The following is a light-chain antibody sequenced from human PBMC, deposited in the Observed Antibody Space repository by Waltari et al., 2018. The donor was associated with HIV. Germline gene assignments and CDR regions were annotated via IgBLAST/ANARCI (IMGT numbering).Light chain of an antibody. CDR3: SSYAGSNIWV. CDR1: NSNVGRFNF. Sequence: QSALTQPASVSGSPGQSITISCTGTNSNVGRFNFVSWYQQHPGKAPRLKIYEVTKRPSGMSNRFSGSKSGNTASLTISGLQAEDGAYYYCSSYAGSNIWVFGGGTKLTVL. V-gene: IGLV2-23*02. J-gene: IGLJ3*02. CDR2: EVT.